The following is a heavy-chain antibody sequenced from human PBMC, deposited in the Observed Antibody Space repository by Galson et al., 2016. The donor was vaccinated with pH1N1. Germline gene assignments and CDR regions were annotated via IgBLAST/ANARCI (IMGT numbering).Heavy chain of an antibody. CDR3: ARHQSSSDDYFFYNMDV. J-gene: IGHJ6*02. D-gene: IGHD6-6*01. CDR1: GYIFSTFW. CDR2: VYPGDSDT. Sequence: SGAEVKKPGESLKISCKGSGYIFSTFWIGWVRQMPGKGLEWMGIVYPGDSDTRYSPSFKGQVTISVDKSISTAYLQWSSLKASDSAIYFCARHQSSSDDYFFYNMDVWGQGTTVTVSS. V-gene: IGHV5-51*01.